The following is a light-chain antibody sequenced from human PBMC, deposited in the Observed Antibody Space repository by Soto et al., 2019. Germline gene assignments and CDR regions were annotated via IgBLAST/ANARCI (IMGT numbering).Light chain of an antibody. V-gene: IGKV1-8*01. J-gene: IGKJ1*01. Sequence: KTRFASSRSACTVQRVTIPSRASQGISSYLAWYQQKPGKAPKLLIYAAYNLQSGVPSRFSGSGSGTDFTLTISRLQPDDFATYYCQQYNIYPWTFAQRTKVDI. CDR1: QGISSY. CDR2: AAY. CDR3: QQYNIYPWT.